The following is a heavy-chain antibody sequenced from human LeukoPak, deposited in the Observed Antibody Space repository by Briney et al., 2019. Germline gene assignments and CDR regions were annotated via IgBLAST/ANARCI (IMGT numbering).Heavy chain of an antibody. CDR1: GSTFSSYE. V-gene: IGHV3-48*03. Sequence: GGSLRPSCAASGSTFSSYEMNCVRQAPGKGLEWVSYISSSGSTIYYADSVKGRFTISRDNAKSSLYLQMNSLRADDTAVYYCAELGITMIGGVWGKGTTVTISS. CDR2: ISSSGSTI. J-gene: IGHJ6*04. CDR3: AELGITMIGGV. D-gene: IGHD3-10*02.